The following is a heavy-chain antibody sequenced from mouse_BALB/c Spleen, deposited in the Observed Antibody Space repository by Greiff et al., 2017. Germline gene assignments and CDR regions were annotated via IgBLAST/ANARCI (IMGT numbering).Heavy chain of an antibody. CDR1: GFTFSSYG. V-gene: IGHV5-6-3*01. Sequence: EVMLVESGGGLVQPGGSLKLSCAASGFTFSSYGMSWVRQTPDKRLELVATINSNGGSTYYPDSVKGRFTISRDNAKNTLYLQMSSLKSEDTAMYYCARGGWEGYFDYWGQGTTLTVSS. D-gene: IGHD2-3*01. J-gene: IGHJ2*01. CDR3: ARGGWEGYFDY. CDR2: INSNGGST.